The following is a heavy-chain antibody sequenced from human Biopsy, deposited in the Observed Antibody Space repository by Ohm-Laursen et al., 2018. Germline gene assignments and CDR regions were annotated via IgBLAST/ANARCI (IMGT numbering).Heavy chain of an antibody. CDR2: IFYSANT. CDR3: ARLGSGDYFPTFFDF. J-gene: IGHJ4*02. D-gene: IGHD5-12*01. Sequence: TLSLTCTVSGVSINGGRYYWNWIRHHPGKGLEWIGNIFYSANTYYTPSLKSRVTISVDTSKNQFSLKLISVTAADTAVYYCARLGSGDYFPTFFDFWGQGALVTVSS. CDR1: GVSINGGRYY. V-gene: IGHV4-31*03.